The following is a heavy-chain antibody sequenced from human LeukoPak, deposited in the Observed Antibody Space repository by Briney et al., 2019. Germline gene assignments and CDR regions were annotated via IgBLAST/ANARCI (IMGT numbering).Heavy chain of an antibody. J-gene: IGHJ4*02. Sequence: SGTLSLTCGASGGSISNTNWWTWVRQPPGKGLEWIGEVNLQGSTNYNPSLKSRVTISVDTSKNQFSLKLRSVTAADTAVYYCARVGYRTGWTETYFDNWGQGTLVTVSS. CDR3: ARVGYRTGWTETYFDN. V-gene: IGHV4-4*02. D-gene: IGHD6-19*01. CDR1: GGSISNTNW. CDR2: VNLQGST.